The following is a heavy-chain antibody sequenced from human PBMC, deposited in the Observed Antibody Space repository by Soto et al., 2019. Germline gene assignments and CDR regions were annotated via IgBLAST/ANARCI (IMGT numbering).Heavy chain of an antibody. CDR2: ISYDGSNK. CDR3: AKEGGYYGSGSYSVGENYYGMDV. Sequence: QVQLVESGGGVVQPGRSLRLSCAASGFTFSSYGMHWVRQAPGKGLEWVAVISYDGSNKYYADSVKGRFTISRDKSKNSLYLQMNSLRADDTAGYYCAKEGGYYGSGSYSVGENYYGMDVWGQGTTVTVSS. V-gene: IGHV3-30*18. J-gene: IGHJ6*02. CDR1: GFTFSSYG. D-gene: IGHD3-10*01.